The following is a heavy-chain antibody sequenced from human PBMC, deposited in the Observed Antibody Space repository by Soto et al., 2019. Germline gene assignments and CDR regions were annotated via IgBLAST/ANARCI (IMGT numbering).Heavy chain of an antibody. CDR3: ARLVKNGERRAAIDY. CDR2: IYYSGST. J-gene: IGHJ4*02. V-gene: IGHV4-39*01. Sequence: QLQLQESGPGLVKPSETLSLTCTVSGGSVSSSSCYWGWIRQPPGKGLEWIGSIYYSGSTYYNTSLRSRVTISVDTSTNQFSLKLSSVTAADTAVYYCARLVKNGERRAAIDYWGQGTLVTVSS. CDR1: GGSVSSSSCY. D-gene: IGHD4-17*01.